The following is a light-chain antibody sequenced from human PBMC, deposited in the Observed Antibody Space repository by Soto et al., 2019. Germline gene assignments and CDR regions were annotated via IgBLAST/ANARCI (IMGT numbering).Light chain of an antibody. CDR1: QSVSSSY. CDR3: QQYGSSPPWT. CDR2: GAS. Sequence: ESVLTESPGTLSLYPGERATLSCRASQSVSSSYLARYQQKPGQAPRLLIYGASSRATGIPDRFSGSGSGTDFTLTISRLEPEDFAVYYCQQYGSSPPWTSGQRTKVDIK. J-gene: IGKJ1*01. V-gene: IGKV3-20*01.